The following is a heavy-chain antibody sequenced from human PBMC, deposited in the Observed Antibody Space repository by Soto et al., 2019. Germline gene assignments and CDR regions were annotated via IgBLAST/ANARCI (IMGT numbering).Heavy chain of an antibody. CDR1: GGAIGRYY. V-gene: IGHV4-59*01. CDR2: MYNTGST. J-gene: IGHJ6*02. Sequence: PSETLSLTCTVCGGAIGRYYWSWIRQPPGKGLEWIGYMYNTGSTVYNPSFKSRVTISVDTSKNQFSLKLNSVTAADTAVYYCARDLWGYCGTDCYPLDVWGQGTTVTVS. D-gene: IGHD2-21*02. CDR3: ARDLWGYCGTDCYPLDV.